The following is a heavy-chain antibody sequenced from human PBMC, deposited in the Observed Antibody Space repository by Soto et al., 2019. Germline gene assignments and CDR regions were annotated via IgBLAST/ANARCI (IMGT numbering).Heavy chain of an antibody. V-gene: IGHV4-39*01. Sequence: SETLSLTCTVSGGSISSSSYYWGWIRQPPGKGLEWIGSIYYSGSTYYNPSLKSRVTISVDTSKNQFSLKLSSVTAADTAVYYCARPSEEASPGGENSSFKNDAFDIWGLGTMVTVSS. CDR1: GGSISSSSYY. CDR3: ARPSEEASPGGENSSFKNDAFDI. D-gene: IGHD6-6*01. CDR2: IYYSGST. J-gene: IGHJ3*02.